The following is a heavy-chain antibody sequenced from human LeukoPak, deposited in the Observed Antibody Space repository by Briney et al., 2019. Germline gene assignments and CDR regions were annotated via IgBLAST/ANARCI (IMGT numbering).Heavy chain of an antibody. J-gene: IGHJ4*02. CDR3: ARDGNSGSYRDY. V-gene: IGHV1-2*02. CDR2: INPNSGGT. CDR1: GYTFTAYY. D-gene: IGHD1-26*01. Sequence: ASVKVSCKASGYTFTAYYMHWVRQAPGQGLEWMGWINPNSGGTNYAQKFQGRVTMTRDTSINTAYMELSRLRSDDTAVYYCARDGNSGSYRDYWGQGTLVTVSS.